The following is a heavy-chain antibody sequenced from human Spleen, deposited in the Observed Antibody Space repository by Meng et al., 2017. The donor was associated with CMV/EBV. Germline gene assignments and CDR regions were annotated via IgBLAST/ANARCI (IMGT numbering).Heavy chain of an antibody. J-gene: IGHJ6*02. D-gene: IGHD6-25*01. CDR3: ARVAAAGRGLAL. Sequence: GRSLRLSCPASGFTVSTNYMSWVRQAPGKGLEWVANINQDERQKNYVDSVKGRFSISRDNAKNSLCLQMNSLRAEDTAVYYCARVAAAGRGLALWSQGTTVTVSS. CDR1: GFTVSTNY. CDR2: INQDERQK. V-gene: IGHV3-7*04.